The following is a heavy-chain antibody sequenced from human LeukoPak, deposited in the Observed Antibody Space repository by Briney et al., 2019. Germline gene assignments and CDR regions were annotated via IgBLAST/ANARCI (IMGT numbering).Heavy chain of an antibody. J-gene: IGHJ4*02. CDR1: GFTFSYYW. CDR2: IKEDGSEN. D-gene: IGHD1-26*01. V-gene: IGHV3-7*01. CDR3: AREPSGTYPFDY. Sequence: GGSLRLSCAASGFTFSYYWMSWVRQAPGKGLEWVANIKEDGSENYYVDSVKGRFTISRDNAKKSLYLQMNSLRVEDTAVYYCAREPSGTYPFDYWGQGTLVTVSS.